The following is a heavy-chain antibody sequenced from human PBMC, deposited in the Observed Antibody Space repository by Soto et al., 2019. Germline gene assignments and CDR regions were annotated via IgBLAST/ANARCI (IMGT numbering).Heavy chain of an antibody. CDR3: ATARLSYDSSGYYYERYFDY. V-gene: IGHV1-24*01. D-gene: IGHD3-22*01. Sequence: GASVKVSCKVSGYTLTELSMHWVRQAPGKGLEWMGGFDPEDGETIYAQKFQGRVTMTEDTSTDTAYMELSSLRSEDTAVYYCATARLSYDSSGYYYERYFDYWGQGTLVTVSS. CDR2: FDPEDGET. CDR1: GYTLTELS. J-gene: IGHJ4*02.